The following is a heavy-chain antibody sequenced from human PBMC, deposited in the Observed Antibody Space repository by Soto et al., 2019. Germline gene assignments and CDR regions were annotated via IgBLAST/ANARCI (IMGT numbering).Heavy chain of an antibody. CDR3: ATYKMLSEGGYYGMDV. V-gene: IGHV1-24*01. CDR2: FDPEDGET. D-gene: IGHD2-2*01. J-gene: IGHJ6*02. Sequence: GXSVKVSCKVSGYTLTELSMHWGRQAPGKGLEWMGGFDPEDGETIYAQKFQGRVTMTEDTSTDTAYMELSSLRSEDTAVYYCATYKMLSEGGYYGMDVWGQGTTVTVSS. CDR1: GYTLTELS.